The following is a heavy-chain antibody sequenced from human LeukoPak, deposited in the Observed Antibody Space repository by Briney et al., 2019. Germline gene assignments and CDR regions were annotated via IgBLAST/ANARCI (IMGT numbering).Heavy chain of an antibody. V-gene: IGHV4-39*07. CDR2: IYYSGST. D-gene: IGHD3-9*01. J-gene: IGHJ6*02. CDR1: GDSFSRSSYY. Sequence: SETLSLTCTVSGDSFSRSSYYWGWIRQPPGKGLEWIGSIYYSGSTYYNPSLKSRVTIFVDTSKNQFSLKLSSVTAADTAVYYCARAYYDILTGYYYGMDVWGQGTTVTVSS. CDR3: ARAYYDILTGYYYGMDV.